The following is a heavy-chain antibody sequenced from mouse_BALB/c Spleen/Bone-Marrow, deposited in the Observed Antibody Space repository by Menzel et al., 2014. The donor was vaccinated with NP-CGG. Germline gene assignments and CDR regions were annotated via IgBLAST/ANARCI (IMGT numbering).Heavy chain of an antibody. CDR1: GYAFTSFT. D-gene: IGHD1-1*01. V-gene: IGHV1-4*02. J-gene: IGHJ2*01. CDR2: INPSRGYT. Sequence: QVQLKQSAPELARPGASVKMSCKASGYAFTSFTIQWIKQRPGQGLEWIGYINPSRGYTDYNPKFKDKTTLTADKSSSTTYMQLTSLTSEDSAVYYCAREATYYAYFDYWGQGTTLAVSS. CDR3: AREATYYAYFDY.